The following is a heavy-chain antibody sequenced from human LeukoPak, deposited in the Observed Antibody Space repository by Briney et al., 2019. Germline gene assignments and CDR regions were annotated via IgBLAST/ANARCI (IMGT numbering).Heavy chain of an antibody. V-gene: IGHV1-18*01. CDR3: ARALTGQIVPAAMIFYYYYYMDV. J-gene: IGHJ6*03. Sequence: GASVKVPFKASGYTFTSYGISWVRQAPGQGLEWMGWISAYNGNTNYAQKLQGRVTMTTDTSTSTAYMELRSLRSDDTAVYYCARALTGQIVPAAMIFYYYYYMDVWGKGTTVTVSS. CDR1: GYTFTSYG. CDR2: ISAYNGNT. D-gene: IGHD2-2*01.